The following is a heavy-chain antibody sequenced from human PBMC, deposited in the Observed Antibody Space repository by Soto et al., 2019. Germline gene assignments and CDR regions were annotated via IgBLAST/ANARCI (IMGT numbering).Heavy chain of an antibody. V-gene: IGHV1-69*13. CDR2: IIPIFGTA. CDR1: GGTFSSYA. D-gene: IGHD5-12*01. CDR3: ARGARDGYNDLYYFDY. J-gene: IGHJ4*02. Sequence: SVKVSCKASGGTFSSYAISWVRQAPGQGLEWMGGIIPIFGTANYAQKFQGRVTITADESTSTAYMELSSLRSEDTAVYYCARGARDGYNDLYYFDYWGQGALVTVSS.